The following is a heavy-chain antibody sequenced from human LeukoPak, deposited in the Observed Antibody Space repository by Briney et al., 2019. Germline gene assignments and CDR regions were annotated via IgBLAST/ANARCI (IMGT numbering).Heavy chain of an antibody. Sequence: GRSLRLSCAASGFTFSSYGMHWVRQAPGKGLEWVAVIWYDGSNKYYADSVKGRFTISRDNSKNTLYLQMNSLRAEDTAVYYCARDLGARAQYYYYYYGMDVWGQGTTVTVSS. V-gene: IGHV3-33*01. D-gene: IGHD3-16*01. CDR1: GFTFSSYG. CDR2: IWYDGSNK. CDR3: ARDLGARAQYYYYYYGMDV. J-gene: IGHJ6*02.